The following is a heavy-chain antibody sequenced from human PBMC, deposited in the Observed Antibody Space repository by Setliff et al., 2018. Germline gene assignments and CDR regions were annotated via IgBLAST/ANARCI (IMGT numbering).Heavy chain of an antibody. J-gene: IGHJ4*02. CDR2: IYYSGST. D-gene: IGHD3-3*01. CDR3: ARVDNFWSGPIDY. V-gene: IGHV4-39*07. Sequence: PSETLSLTCTVSGGSISSSSYYWGWIRQPPGKGLEWIGSIYYSGSTYYNPSLKSRVTISVDPSKNQFSLRVTSVTAADTAVYYCARVDNFWSGPIDYWGQGTLVTVSS. CDR1: GGSISSSSYY.